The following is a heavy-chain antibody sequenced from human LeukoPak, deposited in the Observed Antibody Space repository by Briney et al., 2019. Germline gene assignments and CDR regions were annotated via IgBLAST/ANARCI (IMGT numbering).Heavy chain of an antibody. CDR1: EYRFTNYW. V-gene: IGHV5-51*01. D-gene: IGHD6-19*01. Sequence: GESLKISCKGSEYRFTNYWIGWVRQMPGKGLEWMGIIYPADSDTRYSPSFQGQVTISVDKSISTAYLQWSGLKASDTAIYYCARLTVAGVYNYYYGMDIWAKGPRSPSP. CDR3: ARLTVAGVYNYYYGMDI. J-gene: IGHJ6*02. CDR2: IYPADSDT.